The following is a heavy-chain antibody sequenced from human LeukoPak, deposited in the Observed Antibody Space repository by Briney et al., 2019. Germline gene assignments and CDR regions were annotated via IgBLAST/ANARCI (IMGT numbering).Heavy chain of an antibody. CDR3: ARAYDSSGYL. Sequence: ASVKVSCKASGGTFSSYTISWVRQAPGQGLEWMGRIIPIFGTANYAQKFQGRVTITTDESTSTAYMELSSLRSEDTAVYYCARAYDSSGYLWGQGTMVTVSS. V-gene: IGHV1-69*05. CDR1: GGTFSSYT. D-gene: IGHD3-22*01. CDR2: IIPIFGTA. J-gene: IGHJ3*01.